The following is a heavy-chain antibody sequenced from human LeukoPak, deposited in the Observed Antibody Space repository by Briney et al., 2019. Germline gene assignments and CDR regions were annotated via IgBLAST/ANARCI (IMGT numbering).Heavy chain of an antibody. CDR2: IKQDGTEQ. Sequence: GGSLRLSCVASGFTFSTYWMRWVRQVPGKGLEWVAIIKQDGTEQYYVDSVKGRFTISRDNAKNSLYLQLNSLRPEDTAVYYCARDREGSSWYDYWGQGTLVTVSS. CDR1: GFTFSTYW. J-gene: IGHJ4*02. D-gene: IGHD6-13*01. V-gene: IGHV3-7*04. CDR3: ARDREGSSWYDY.